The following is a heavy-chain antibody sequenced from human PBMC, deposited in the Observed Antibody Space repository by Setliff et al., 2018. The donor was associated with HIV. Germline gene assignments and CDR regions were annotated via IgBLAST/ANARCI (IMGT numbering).Heavy chain of an antibody. V-gene: IGHV3-33*06. J-gene: IGHJ1*01. CDR2: IFYDGSEK. Sequence: SCKASGYTFTTYAMHWVRQAPGKGLEWVGYIFYDGSEKYYADSVKGRFTISRDNSENTVYLQMNSLRAEDTALYYCAKEGVDYYDSSVKRGYLQHWGQGTLVTVSS. D-gene: IGHD3-22*01. CDR3: AKEGVDYYDSSVKRGYLQH. CDR1: GYTFTTYA.